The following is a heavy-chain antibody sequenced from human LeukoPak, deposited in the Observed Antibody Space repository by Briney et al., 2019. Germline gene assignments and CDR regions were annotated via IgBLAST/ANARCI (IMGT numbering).Heavy chain of an antibody. CDR2: INAGNGNT. Sequence: ASVKVSCKASGYTFTSYAMHWVRQAPGQRLEWRGWINAGNGNTKYSQKFQGRVTITRDTSASTAYMELSSLRSEDTAVYYCARDRGLRSVYDYVWGSYRYLDYWGQGTLVTVSS. D-gene: IGHD3-16*02. CDR1: GYTFTSYA. CDR3: ARDRGLRSVYDYVWGSYRYLDY. J-gene: IGHJ4*02. V-gene: IGHV1-3*01.